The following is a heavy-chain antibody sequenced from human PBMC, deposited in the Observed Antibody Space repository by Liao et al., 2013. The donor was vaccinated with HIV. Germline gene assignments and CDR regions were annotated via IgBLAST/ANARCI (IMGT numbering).Heavy chain of an antibody. V-gene: IGHV4-4*07. J-gene: IGHJ2*01. CDR3: ARVLSGSYLDWYFDL. CDR2: IYISGST. D-gene: IGHD1-26*01. CDR1: GASISSYY. Sequence: QVQLQESGPGRVKPSETLSLTCTVSGASISSYYWSWIRQPAGKGLEWIGRIYISGSTNYNPSLKSRVTMSGDTSKNQFSLKLSSVTAADTAVYYCARVLSGSYLDWYFDLWGLARWSLSPQ.